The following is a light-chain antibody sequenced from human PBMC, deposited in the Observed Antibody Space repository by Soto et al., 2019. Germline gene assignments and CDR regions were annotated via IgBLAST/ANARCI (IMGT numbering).Light chain of an antibody. CDR2: GAY. J-gene: IGKJ5*01. CDR3: QQRSDCPIT. CDR1: QSLGTS. V-gene: IGKV3-11*01. Sequence: EIVLTQSPATLSQSPGERVTLSCRASQSLGTSLAWYQQNPGQAPRLLIYGAYNRATGVPARFSGGGSGPDYTLTISSLEPEDSAVHYCQQRSDCPITFGQGTRLEIK.